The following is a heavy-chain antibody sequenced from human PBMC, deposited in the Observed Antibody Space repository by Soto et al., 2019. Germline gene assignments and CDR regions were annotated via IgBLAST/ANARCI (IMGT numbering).Heavy chain of an antibody. Sequence: QVQLVQSGAEVKKPGASVKVSCKASGYTFTGYDVNWVRQATGQGLEWVGWMNPNTGVAGFAQKFQGRVTLTGNTSITTAYMELSSLRSEDTAVYYCVRGLRRGYSVYWGQRTLVTVSS. CDR2: MNPNTGVA. D-gene: IGHD2-2*03. V-gene: IGHV1-8*01. CDR3: VRGLRRGYSVY. J-gene: IGHJ4*02. CDR1: GYTFTGYD.